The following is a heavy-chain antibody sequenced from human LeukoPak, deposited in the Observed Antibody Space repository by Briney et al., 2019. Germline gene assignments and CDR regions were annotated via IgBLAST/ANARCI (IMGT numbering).Heavy chain of an antibody. D-gene: IGHD6-13*01. J-gene: IGHJ5*02. CDR1: GYTFTNYY. Sequence: ASVKVSCKASGYTFTNYYIHWVRQAPGQGLECMGIINPSGGSTSYAQKFQGRVTMTRDMSTSTVYMELSSLRSEDTAVYFCARDRSKQHLVQNWFDPWGQGTLVTVSS. CDR3: ARDRSKQHLVQNWFDP. V-gene: IGHV1-46*01. CDR2: INPSGGST.